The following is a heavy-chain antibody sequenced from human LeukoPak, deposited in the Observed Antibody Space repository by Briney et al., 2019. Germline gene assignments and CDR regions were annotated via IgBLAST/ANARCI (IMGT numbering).Heavy chain of an antibody. Sequence: SETLSLTCTVSGGSISSYYWSWIRQPAGKGLEWIGRIYTSGSTNYNPSLKSRVTMSVDTSKNQFSLKLSSVTATDTAVYYCASPITSFYRNDAFEIWGQGTMVTVSS. CDR3: ASPITSFYRNDAFEI. CDR1: GGSISSYY. CDR2: IYTSGST. D-gene: IGHD1-26*01. J-gene: IGHJ3*02. V-gene: IGHV4-4*07.